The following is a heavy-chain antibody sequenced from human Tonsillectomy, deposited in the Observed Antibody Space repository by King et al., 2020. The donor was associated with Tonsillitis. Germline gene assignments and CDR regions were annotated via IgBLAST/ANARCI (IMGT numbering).Heavy chain of an antibody. CDR1: GASISSYY. D-gene: IGHD6-6*01. CDR3: ARHGVASGPGAYYFDY. V-gene: IGHV4-59*08. Sequence: QLQESGPGLVKPSETLSLTCTVSGASISSYYWSWIRQPPGKGLEWIGYIYYSGSTNYNPSLKSRVTISVDTSKNQFSLKLSSVTAADTAVYYCARHGVASGPGAYYFDYWGQGTLVTVPS. CDR2: IYYSGST. J-gene: IGHJ4*02.